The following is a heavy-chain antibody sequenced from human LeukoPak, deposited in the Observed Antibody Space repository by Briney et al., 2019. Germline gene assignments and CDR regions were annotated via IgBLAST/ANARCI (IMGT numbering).Heavy chain of an antibody. CDR3: ASHTGIAAAPLNY. Sequence: SVKVSCKASGGTFSSYAISWVRQAPGQGLEWMGGIIPIFGTANYVQKFQGRVTITADESTSTAYMELSSLRSEDTAVYYCASHTGIAAAPLNYSGQGTLVTVSS. CDR1: GGTFSSYA. CDR2: IIPIFGTA. J-gene: IGHJ4*02. V-gene: IGHV1-69*01. D-gene: IGHD6-13*01.